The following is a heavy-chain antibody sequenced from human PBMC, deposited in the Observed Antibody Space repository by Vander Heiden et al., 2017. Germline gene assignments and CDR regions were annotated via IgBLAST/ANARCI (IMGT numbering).Heavy chain of an antibody. CDR2: IYYSGTT. J-gene: IGHJ4*02. Sequence: QLQLQESGPGLLKPSETLSLTCIVSGGSISSRTYYWGWIRQPPGKGLEWIGSIYYSGTTYYNPSLKSRVTISVDTSKNQFSLKLRSVTAADTAVYYCARVPFGYFDYWGQGTLVTVSS. V-gene: IGHV4-39*01. CDR3: ARVPFGYFDY. D-gene: IGHD3-10*01. CDR1: GGSISSRTYY.